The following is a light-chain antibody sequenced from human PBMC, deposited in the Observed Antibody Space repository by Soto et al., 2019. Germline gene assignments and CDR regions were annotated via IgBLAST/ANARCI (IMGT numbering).Light chain of an antibody. CDR2: EVS. Sequence: DIVMTQIPVSLPVTPGEPASISCKSSQILLHSHGYNYMDWYLQKPGQSPQLLIYEVSTRVSGVPDRFSGSGSGTDFTLEISRVETDDVGIYYCMQSTQLPPTFGQGTRLEIK. V-gene: IGKV2D-29*02. CDR3: MQSTQLPPT. J-gene: IGKJ5*01. CDR1: QILLHSHGYNY.